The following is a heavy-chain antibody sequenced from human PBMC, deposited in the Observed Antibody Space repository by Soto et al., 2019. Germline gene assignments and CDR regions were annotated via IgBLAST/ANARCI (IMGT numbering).Heavy chain of an antibody. V-gene: IGHV4-59*01. Sequence: SETLSLTCTASGGSISSYYWSWIRQPPGKGLEWIGYIYYSGSTNYNPSLKSRVTISVDTSKNQFSLKLSSVTAADTAVYYCARDQFGVAVWGQGTLVTVSS. CDR2: IYYSGST. CDR3: ARDQFGVAV. D-gene: IGHD3-3*01. CDR1: GGSISSYY. J-gene: IGHJ4*02.